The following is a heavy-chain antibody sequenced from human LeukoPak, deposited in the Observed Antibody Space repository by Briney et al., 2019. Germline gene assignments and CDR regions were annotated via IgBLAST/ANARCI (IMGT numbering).Heavy chain of an antibody. V-gene: IGHV3-30-3*01. J-gene: IGHJ4*02. CDR1: GFTFNDHP. D-gene: IGHD1-1*01. Sequence: GGSLRLSCAASGFTFNDHPMHWLRLAPHKGLEWVAVISYDGLNKYYSHSAKDRFTVSRDNVNNILYLQMNRLRTEDTAVYYCARDLGILWKLAYYWGQGTLVTVSS. CDR2: ISYDGLNK. CDR3: ARDLGILWKLAYY.